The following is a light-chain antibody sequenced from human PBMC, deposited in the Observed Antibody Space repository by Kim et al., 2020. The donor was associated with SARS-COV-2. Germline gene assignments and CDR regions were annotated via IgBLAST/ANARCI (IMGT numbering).Light chain of an antibody. J-gene: IGKJ3*01. CDR2: AAS. CDR3: QQYYTYSFT. V-gene: IGKV1-8*01. Sequence: AIRMTQSPSSLSASTGDRVTITCRASQDISSYLAWYQQKPGKAPKLLLYAASTLQSGVPSRFSGSGSGTDFTLTISCLQSEDFATYYCQQYYTYSFTFGPGTKVDIK. CDR1: QDISSY.